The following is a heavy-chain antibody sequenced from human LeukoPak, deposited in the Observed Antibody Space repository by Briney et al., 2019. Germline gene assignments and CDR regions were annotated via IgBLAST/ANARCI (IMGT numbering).Heavy chain of an antibody. D-gene: IGHD3-10*01. CDR1: GYTFTGYY. CDR3: ARVPTMVRGVTEFDY. J-gene: IGHJ4*02. V-gene: IGHV1-8*02. Sequence: ASVKVSCEASGYTFTGYYMHWVRQATGQGLEWMGWMNPNSGNTGYAQKFQGRVTMTRNTSISTAYMELSSLRSEDTAVYYCARVPTMVRGVTEFDYWGQGTLVTVSS. CDR2: MNPNSGNT.